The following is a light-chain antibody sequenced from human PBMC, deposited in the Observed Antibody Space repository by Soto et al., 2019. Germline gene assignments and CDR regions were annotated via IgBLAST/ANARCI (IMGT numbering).Light chain of an antibody. CDR3: SSYTSSSTYV. J-gene: IGLJ1*01. Sequence: QSALTQPASVSGSPGQSITMSCTGTSSDVGEYNSVSWYQQHPGKAPKLIIYEVTNRPSGVSDRLSGSKSGNTASLTISGLQAEDEADYYCSSYTSSSTYVFGVGTKVTVL. CDR1: SSDVGEYNS. V-gene: IGLV2-14*01. CDR2: EVT.